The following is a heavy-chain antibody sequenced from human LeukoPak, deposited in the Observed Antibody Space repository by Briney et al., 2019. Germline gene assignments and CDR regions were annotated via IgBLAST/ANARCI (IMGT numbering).Heavy chain of an antibody. V-gene: IGHV4-59*01. CDR3: ARDWADHYHGSADRYYYYGMDV. J-gene: IGHJ6*02. D-gene: IGHD3-10*01. CDR1: GGSISSYY. Sequence: PSETLSLTCTVSGGSISSYYWSWIRQPPGKGLEWIGYIYYSGSTNYNPSLKSRVTISVDTSKNQFALKLSSVTAADTAVYYCARDWADHYHGSADRYYYYGMDVWGQGTTVTLSS. CDR2: IYYSGST.